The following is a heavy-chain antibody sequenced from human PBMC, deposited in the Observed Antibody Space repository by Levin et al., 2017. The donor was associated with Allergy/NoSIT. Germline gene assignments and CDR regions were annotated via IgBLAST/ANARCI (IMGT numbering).Heavy chain of an antibody. CDR2: IKSKTDGGTT. J-gene: IGHJ3*02. Sequence: GGSLRLSCAASGFTFSNAWMSWVRQAPGKGLEWVGRIKSKTDGGTTDYAAPVKGRFTISRDDSKNTLYLQMNSLKTEDTAVYYCTTTKARYDFWSGYYVPDAFDIWGQGTMVTVSS. CDR1: GFTFSNAW. D-gene: IGHD3-3*01. CDR3: TTTKARYDFWSGYYVPDAFDI. V-gene: IGHV3-15*01.